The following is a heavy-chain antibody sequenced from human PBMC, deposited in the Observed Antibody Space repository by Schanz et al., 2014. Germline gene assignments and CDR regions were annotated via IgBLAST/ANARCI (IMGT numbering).Heavy chain of an antibody. CDR3: ARDRGHGDLPGDI. V-gene: IGHV4-31*03. CDR1: GGSVSSCGAY. J-gene: IGHJ3*02. Sequence: QVQLQESGPGLVKPSQTLSLTCTVSGGSVSSCGAYWSWIRQHPGKGLEWIGFISYSGSTYYNPSLKSRVTISVDTSKNQFSLNLSSATAADTAVYYCARDRGHGDLPGDIWGQGTMVTVSS. CDR2: ISYSGST. D-gene: IGHD4-17*01.